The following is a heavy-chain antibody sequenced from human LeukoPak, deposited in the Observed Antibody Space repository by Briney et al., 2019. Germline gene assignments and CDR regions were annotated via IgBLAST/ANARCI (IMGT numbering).Heavy chain of an antibody. CDR3: ARDLYRIVVVPHYFDY. CDR1: GFTFSSYW. J-gene: IGHJ4*02. Sequence: GGSLRLSCAASGFTFSSYWMSWVRQAPGKGLEWVANIKKDGSEKYYVDSVRGRFTISRDNAKNALYLQMNSLRAEDTAVYYCARDLYRIVVVPHYFDYWGQGTLVTVSS. CDR2: IKKDGSEK. D-gene: IGHD3-22*01. V-gene: IGHV3-7*01.